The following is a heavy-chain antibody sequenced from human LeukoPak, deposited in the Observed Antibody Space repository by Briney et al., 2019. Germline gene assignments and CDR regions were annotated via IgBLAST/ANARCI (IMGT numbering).Heavy chain of an antibody. J-gene: IGHJ4*02. CDR2: INHSGST. V-gene: IGHV4-34*01. Sequence: SETLPLTCAVYGGSFSGYYWSWIRQPPGKGLEWIGEINHSGSTNYNPSLKSRVTISVDKSKNQFSLKLSSVTAADTAVYYCARAPNWKHFDYWGQGTLVTVSS. CDR1: GGSFSGYY. CDR3: ARAPNWKHFDY. D-gene: IGHD1-1*01.